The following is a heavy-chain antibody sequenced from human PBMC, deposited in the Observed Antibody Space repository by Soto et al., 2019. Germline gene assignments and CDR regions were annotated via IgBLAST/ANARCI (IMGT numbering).Heavy chain of an antibody. J-gene: IGHJ6*02. CDR2: INHSGST. V-gene: IGHV4-30-2*01. CDR3: ARAGAFDDGGNSYYYYYGMDV. Sequence: TRSLTCTVSGGSISSGDYSCSLILEPPGKGLELIGEINHSGSTNYNPSLKSRVTISVDTSKNQFSLKLSSVTAADTAVYYCARAGAFDDGGNSYYYYYGMDVWGQGTRVTVSS. CDR1: GGSISSGDYS. D-gene: IGHD4-17*01.